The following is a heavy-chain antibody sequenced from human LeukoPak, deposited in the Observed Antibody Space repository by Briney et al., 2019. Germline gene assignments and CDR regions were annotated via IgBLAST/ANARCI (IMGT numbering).Heavy chain of an antibody. CDR3: AKDGPLLWFGELAYYFDY. D-gene: IGHD3-10*01. CDR2: ISGSGGST. V-gene: IGHV3-23*01. J-gene: IGHJ4*02. CDR1: GFTFSSYA. Sequence: GGSLRLSCAASGFTFSSYAMSWVRQAPGKGLEWVSGISGSGGSTYYADSVKGRFTISRDNSKNTLYLQMNSLRAEDTAVYYCAKDGPLLWFGELAYYFDYWGQGTLVTVSS.